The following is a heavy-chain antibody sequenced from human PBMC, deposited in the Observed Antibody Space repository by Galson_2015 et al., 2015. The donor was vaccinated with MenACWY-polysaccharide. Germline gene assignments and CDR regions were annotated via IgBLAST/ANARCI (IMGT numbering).Heavy chain of an antibody. CDR2: VWNDGTKK. D-gene: IGHD3-10*01. V-gene: IGHV3-33*01. CDR3: ARDRASGMGPAIDF. CDR1: GFNFSSYG. J-gene: IGHJ4*02. Sequence: SLRLSCAASGFNFSSYGMHWVRQAPGKGLEWAAVVWNDGTKKYYTDSVKGRFTVSRDNSKNTLYLQMNSLRAEDTAVYYCARDRASGMGPAIDFWGQGTLVTVSS.